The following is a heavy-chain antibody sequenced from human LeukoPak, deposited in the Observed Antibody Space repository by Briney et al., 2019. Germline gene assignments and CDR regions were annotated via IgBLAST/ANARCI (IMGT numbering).Heavy chain of an antibody. D-gene: IGHD4-17*01. CDR1: GGSISSYY. V-gene: IGHV4-59*01. Sequence: PSETLSPTCTVSGGSISSYYWSWIRQPPGKGLEWIGYIYYSGSTNYNPSLKSRVTISVDTSKNQFSLKLSSVTAADTAVYYCARDLVGYGDYVKGKYYYYMDVWGKGTTVTVSS. CDR2: IYYSGST. J-gene: IGHJ6*03. CDR3: ARDLVGYGDYVKGKYYYYMDV.